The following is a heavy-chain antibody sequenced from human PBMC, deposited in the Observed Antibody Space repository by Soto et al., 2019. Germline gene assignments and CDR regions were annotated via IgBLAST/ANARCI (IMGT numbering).Heavy chain of an antibody. J-gene: IGHJ2*01. V-gene: IGHV3-73*01. CDR2: IRSKANNYAT. Sequence: GGSLRLSCAASGFTFSGSAMHWVRQASGKGLEWVGRIRSKANNYATAYAASVKGRFTIPRDDSKNTAYLQMNSLKTEDTAVYYCTRHALQYCGGDCYLLPYFVIWGRGTLVTVSS. D-gene: IGHD2-21*02. CDR3: TRHALQYCGGDCYLLPYFVI. CDR1: GFTFSGSA.